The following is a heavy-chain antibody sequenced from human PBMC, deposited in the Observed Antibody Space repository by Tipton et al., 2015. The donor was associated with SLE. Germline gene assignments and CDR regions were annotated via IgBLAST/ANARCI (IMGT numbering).Heavy chain of an antibody. J-gene: IGHJ4*02. Sequence: TLSLTCTVSGGSVSSGRYYWSWIRQPPGKGLEWIGYIYYSGSTNYNPSLKSRVTISVDTSKNQFSLKLSSVTAADTAVYYCARVVEQLVGFDYWGQGTLVTVSS. CDR2: IYYSGST. V-gene: IGHV4-61*01. CDR3: ARVVEQLVGFDY. CDR1: GGSVSSGRYY. D-gene: IGHD6-6*01.